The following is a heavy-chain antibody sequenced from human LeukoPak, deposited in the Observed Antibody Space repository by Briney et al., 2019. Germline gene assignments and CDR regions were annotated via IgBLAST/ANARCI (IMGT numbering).Heavy chain of an antibody. J-gene: IGHJ3*02. D-gene: IGHD2-8*01. Sequence: SETLSLTCTVPGGSISSGDYYWSWIRQPPGKGLEWIGYIYYSGSTYYNPSLKSRVTISVDTSKNQFSLKLSSVTAADTAVYYCARSNIVLIPNRLGDAFDIWGQGTMVTVSS. CDR3: ARSNIVLIPNRLGDAFDI. V-gene: IGHV4-30-4*08. CDR2: IYYSGST. CDR1: GGSISSGDYY.